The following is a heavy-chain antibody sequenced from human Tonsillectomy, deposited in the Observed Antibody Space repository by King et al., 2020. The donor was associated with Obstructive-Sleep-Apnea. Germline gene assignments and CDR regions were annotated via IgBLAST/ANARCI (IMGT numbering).Heavy chain of an antibody. D-gene: IGHD2-2*01. V-gene: IGHV3-64*01. Sequence: VQLVESGGGLVQPGGSLRLSCAASGFTFSNYGMHWVRQAPGKGLEYVSAISSNGGSTYYANSVKGRFTISRDNSKNTLYLQMGSLRPEDRAVYYFARVQSSFKGWYFDLWGRGTLVTVSS. CDR1: GFTFSNYG. CDR3: ARVQSSFKGWYFDL. J-gene: IGHJ2*01. CDR2: ISSNGGST.